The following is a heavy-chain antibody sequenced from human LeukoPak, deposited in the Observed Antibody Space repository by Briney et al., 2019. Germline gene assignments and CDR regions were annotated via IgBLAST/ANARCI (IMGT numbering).Heavy chain of an antibody. V-gene: IGHV1-69*13. CDR2: IIPIFGTA. CDR3: ARGDYGDYERGGYYYYYGMDV. J-gene: IGHJ6*02. CDR1: GGTFSSYA. Sequence: APVKVSCKASGGTFSSYAISWVRQAPGQGLEWMGGIIPIFGTANYAQKFQGRVTITADESTSTAYMELSSLRSEDTAVYYCARGDYGDYERGGYYYYYGMDVWGQGTTVTVSS. D-gene: IGHD4-17*01.